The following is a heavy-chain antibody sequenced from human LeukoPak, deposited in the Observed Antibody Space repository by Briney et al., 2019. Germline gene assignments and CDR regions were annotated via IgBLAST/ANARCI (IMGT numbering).Heavy chain of an antibody. D-gene: IGHD2-2*01. Sequence: PSDTLSLTCAVSGYSISSSNWWGWIRQPPGKGLEWIGYIYYSGSTYYNPSLKSRVTMSVDTSKNQFSLKLSSVTAVDTAVYYCARSTAAMRYYYYYYMDVWAKGPRSPSP. CDR1: GYSISSSNW. CDR2: IYYSGST. J-gene: IGHJ6*03. V-gene: IGHV4-28*01. CDR3: ARSTAAMRYYYYYYMDV.